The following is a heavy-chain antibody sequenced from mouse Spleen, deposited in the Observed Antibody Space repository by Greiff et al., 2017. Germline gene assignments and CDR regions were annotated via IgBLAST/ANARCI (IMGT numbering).Heavy chain of an antibody. J-gene: IGHJ2*01. CDR1: GFTFTDYY. V-gene: IGHV7-3*01. CDR2: IRNKANGYTT. D-gene: IGHD4-1*01. Sequence: EVQVVESGGGLVQPGGSLSLSCAASGFTFTDYYMSWVRQPPGKALEWLGFIRNKANGYTTEYSASVKGRFTISRDNSQSILYLQMNALRAEDSATYYCARYIQTGFDYWGQGTTLTVSS. CDR3: ARYIQTGFDY.